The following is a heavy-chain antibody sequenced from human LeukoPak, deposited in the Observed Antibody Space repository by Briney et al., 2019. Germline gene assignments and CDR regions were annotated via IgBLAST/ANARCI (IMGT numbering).Heavy chain of an antibody. D-gene: IGHD3-22*01. CDR3: ARSTYYYDSSGYLGFDY. J-gene: IGHJ4*02. V-gene: IGHV3-21*01. Sequence: GGSLRLSCAASGFTFSSYSMNWVRQAPGKGLEWVSSINSSSSYIYYADSVKGRFTISRDNAKNSLYLQMNSLRAEDTAVYYCARSTYYYDSSGYLGFDYWGQGTLVTVSS. CDR2: INSSSSYI. CDR1: GFTFSSYS.